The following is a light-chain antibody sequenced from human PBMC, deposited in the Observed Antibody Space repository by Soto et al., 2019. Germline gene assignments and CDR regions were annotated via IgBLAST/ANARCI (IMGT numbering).Light chain of an antibody. CDR1: QSISSSY. Sequence: EIVLAQSPGTLSLSPGERATLSCRASQSISSSYLVWYQQKPGQAPRLLIYEASNRATGIPARFSGSGSGTDFTLTISSLEPEDFAIYYCLQRSNWPWTFGQGTKV. J-gene: IGKJ1*01. V-gene: IGKV3-11*01. CDR3: LQRSNWPWT. CDR2: EAS.